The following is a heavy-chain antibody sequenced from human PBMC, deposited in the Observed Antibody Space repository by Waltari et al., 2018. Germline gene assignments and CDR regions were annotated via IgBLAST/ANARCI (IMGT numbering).Heavy chain of an antibody. J-gene: IGHJ4*02. CDR1: GFTFSNYA. D-gene: IGHD4-17*01. CDR2: ISARPATT. CDR3: ARYCTASCYGGLDY. V-gene: IGHV3-23*01. Sequence: EVQLLESGGNLVQPGGSLRVSCAASGFTFSNYAMAWVRPAPGKGLGSGSGISARPATTWHADSFKGRFTISRDNSRNTLYLQLDRLRAEDTAVYYCARYCTASCYGGLDYWGRGTLVTASS.